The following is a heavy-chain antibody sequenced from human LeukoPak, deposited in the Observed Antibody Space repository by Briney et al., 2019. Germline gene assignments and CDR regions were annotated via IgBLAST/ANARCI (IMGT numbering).Heavy chain of an antibody. D-gene: IGHD6-25*01. J-gene: IGHJ4*02. V-gene: IGHV3-7*01. CDR3: ARPVAAPYYYFEF. CDR2: IKEDGSEK. Sequence: GGSLRLSCAASGFTFSDYWMSWVRQAPGKGLEWVANIKEDGSEKHYVDSVKGRFTISSDNAKNSLYLQMNSLRAEDTAAYYCARPVAAPYYYFEFWGQGSLVTVSS. CDR1: GFTFSDYW.